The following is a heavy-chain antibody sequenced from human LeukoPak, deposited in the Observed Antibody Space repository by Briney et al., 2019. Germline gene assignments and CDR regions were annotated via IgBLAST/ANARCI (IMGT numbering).Heavy chain of an antibody. V-gene: IGHV1-2*02. D-gene: IGHD3-22*01. CDR2: INPNSGGT. J-gene: IGHJ4*02. Sequence: ASVKVSCKASGYTFTGYYMHWVRQAPGQGLEWMGWINPNSGGTNYAQKFQGRVTMTRDTSISTAYMEPSRLRSDDTAVYYCARELDSYYYDSSGYQDWGQGTLVTVSS. CDR1: GYTFTGYY. CDR3: ARELDSYYYDSSGYQD.